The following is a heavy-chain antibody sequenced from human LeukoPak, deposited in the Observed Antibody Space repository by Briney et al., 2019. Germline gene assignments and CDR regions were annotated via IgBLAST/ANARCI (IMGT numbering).Heavy chain of an antibody. D-gene: IGHD3-3*01. J-gene: IGHJ4*02. Sequence: ASVKVSCKASGYTFTSYYMHWVRQAPGQGLEWMGWINPNSGGTNYAQKFQGRVTMTRDTSISTAYMELSRLRSDDTAVYYCARGYDFWSGQLDYWGQGTLVTVSS. V-gene: IGHV1-2*02. CDR1: GYTFTSYY. CDR2: INPNSGGT. CDR3: ARGYDFWSGQLDY.